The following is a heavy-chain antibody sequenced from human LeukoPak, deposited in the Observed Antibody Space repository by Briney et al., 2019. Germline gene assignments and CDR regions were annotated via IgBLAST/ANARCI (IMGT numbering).Heavy chain of an antibody. D-gene: IGHD5-24*01. J-gene: IGHJ4*02. CDR1: GFTFSSYA. V-gene: IGHV3-23*01. CDR2: ISGSGGST. CDR3: ARDVGMADY. Sequence: GGSLRLSCAASGFTFSSYAMSWVRQAPGKXXEWVSAISGSGGSTYYADSVKGRFTISRDNSKNTLYLQMNNLRVEDTGLYYCARDVGMADYWGPGTLVTVSS.